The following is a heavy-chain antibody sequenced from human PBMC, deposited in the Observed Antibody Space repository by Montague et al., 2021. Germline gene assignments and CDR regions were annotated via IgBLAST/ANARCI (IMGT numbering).Heavy chain of an antibody. D-gene: IGHD3-3*01. CDR1: GGSFSANY. CDR3: ARGSRPHYDFWTGYSPYFDS. CDR2: IYHSGRT. J-gene: IGHJ4*02. Sequence: SETLSLTCAVYGGSFSANYWSWIRQPPGKGLEWIGEIYHSGRTNYNPSFKSRVSMSVDTSKNQFSLKLSSVTAADTAVYFCARGSRPHYDFWTGYSPYFDSWGQGTLVTVSS. V-gene: IGHV4-34*01.